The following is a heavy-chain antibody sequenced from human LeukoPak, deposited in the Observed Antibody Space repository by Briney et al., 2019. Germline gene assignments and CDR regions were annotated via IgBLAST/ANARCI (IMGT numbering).Heavy chain of an antibody. CDR3: ARVVGSDYGAIDNFDY. V-gene: IGHV4-59*12. CDR1: GGSISTYY. D-gene: IGHD4-17*01. J-gene: IGHJ4*02. CDR2: IYYSGST. Sequence: SETLSLTCTVSGGSISTYYWSWIRQSPGKGLECIGYIYYSGSTNYNPSLKSRVTISVDTSKNQFSLKLSSVTAADTAVYYCARVVGSDYGAIDNFDYWGQGTLVTVSS.